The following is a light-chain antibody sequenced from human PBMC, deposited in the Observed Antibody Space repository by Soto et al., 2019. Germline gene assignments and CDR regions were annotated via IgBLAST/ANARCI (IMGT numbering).Light chain of an antibody. CDR1: SGHSSNA. CDR3: QTWDTGIVV. V-gene: IGLV4-69*01. Sequence: QLVLTQSPSASASLGASVKLSCTLSSGHSSNAIAWHQQQPEKGPRYLMKVNSDGSHSKGDGIPDRFSGSSSGAERFLTISSLQSEDEADYYCQTWDTGIVVFGGGTKLTVL. J-gene: IGLJ2*01. CDR2: VNSDGSH.